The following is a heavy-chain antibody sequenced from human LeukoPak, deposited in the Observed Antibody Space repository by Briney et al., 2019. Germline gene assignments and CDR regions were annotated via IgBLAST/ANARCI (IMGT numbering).Heavy chain of an antibody. J-gene: IGHJ4*02. Sequence: PSETLSLTCTVSGGSISGYYWSWIRQPPGKGLEWIGYIYYSGSTNYNPSLKSRVTISVDTSKNQFSLKLSSVTAADTAVYYCARVRDSGYDSLDYWGQGTLVTVSS. CDR3: ARVRDSGYDSLDY. CDR2: IYYSGST. V-gene: IGHV4-59*01. D-gene: IGHD5-12*01. CDR1: GGSISGYY.